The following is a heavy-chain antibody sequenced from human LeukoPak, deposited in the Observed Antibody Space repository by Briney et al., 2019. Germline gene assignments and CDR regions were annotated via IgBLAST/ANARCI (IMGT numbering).Heavy chain of an antibody. Sequence: PGGSLRLSCAASGFTFSIYWMSWVRPAPGKGLEWVANIKQDGSEKYYADSVKGRFTISRDNAKNSVYLQMNSLRAEDTAVYYCARDSDFDHWGQGILVTVSS. J-gene: IGHJ4*02. CDR1: GFTFSIYW. V-gene: IGHV3-7*04. CDR3: ARDSDFDH. CDR2: IKQDGSEK.